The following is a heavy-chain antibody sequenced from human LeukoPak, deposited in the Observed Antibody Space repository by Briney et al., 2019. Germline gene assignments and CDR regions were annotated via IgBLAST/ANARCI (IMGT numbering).Heavy chain of an antibody. D-gene: IGHD7-27*01. CDR3: ERDPLAGERDDY. Sequence: SETLSLTCTVSGGSISSSSYYWGWIRQPPGKGLEWIGSIYYSGSTYYNPSLKSRVTISVDTSKNQFSLKLSSVTAADTAVYYCERDPLAGERDDYWGQGTLVTVSS. V-gene: IGHV4-39*02. CDR2: IYYSGST. J-gene: IGHJ4*02. CDR1: GGSISSSSYY.